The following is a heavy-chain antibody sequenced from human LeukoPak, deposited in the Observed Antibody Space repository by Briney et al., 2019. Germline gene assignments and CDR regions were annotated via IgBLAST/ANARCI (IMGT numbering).Heavy chain of an antibody. CDR1: GYIFTGYY. D-gene: IGHD4-23*01. Sequence: SVKVSCKTSGYIFTGYYVYWVRQAPGQGLEWMGGIIPIFGTANYAQKFQGRVTITADESTSTAYMELSSLRSEDTAVYYCARVSSGGNSGDYWGQGTLVTVSS. J-gene: IGHJ4*02. CDR3: ARVSSGGNSGDY. V-gene: IGHV1-69*13. CDR2: IIPIFGTA.